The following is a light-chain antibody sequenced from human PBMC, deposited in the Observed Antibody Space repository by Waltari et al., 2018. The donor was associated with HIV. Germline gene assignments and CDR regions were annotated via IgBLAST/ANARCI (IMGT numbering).Light chain of an antibody. Sequence: QSVLTQPPSVSGAPGQRVTIPCTGSSSNIGAGSDVPLYQQLPGTAPKLLLYDNNNRPSGVPDRFSGSKSGTSASLAITGLQAEDEADYFCQSYDSSLSGSVVFGGGTKLTVL. CDR2: DNN. CDR3: QSYDSSLSGSVV. V-gene: IGLV1-40*01. CDR1: SSNIGAGSD. J-gene: IGLJ2*01.